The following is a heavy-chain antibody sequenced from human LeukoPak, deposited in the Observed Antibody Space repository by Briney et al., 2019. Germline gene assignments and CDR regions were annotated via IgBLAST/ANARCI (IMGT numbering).Heavy chain of an antibody. D-gene: IGHD3-3*01. V-gene: IGHV3-23*01. Sequence: GGSLRLSCAASGFTFSNYAVNWIRQAPGKGLKWVSVISGSGSSIYYTDSVKGRFTISRDNSKNTLYLQMNSLRAEDTAVYYCAMGATSWSGYSFPKIFQHWGRGALVTVSS. CDR3: AMGATSWSGYSFPKIFQH. J-gene: IGHJ1*01. CDR1: GFTFSNYA. CDR2: ISGSGSSI.